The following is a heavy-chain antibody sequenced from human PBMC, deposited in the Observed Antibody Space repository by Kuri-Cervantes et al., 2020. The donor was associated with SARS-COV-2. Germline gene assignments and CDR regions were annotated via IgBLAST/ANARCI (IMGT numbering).Heavy chain of an antibody. CDR3: AKGGGPTDY. CDR2: IGGGGGTT. CDR1: GFTFNSYA. D-gene: IGHD3-10*01. V-gene: IGHV3-23*01. J-gene: IGHJ4*02. Sequence: GGSLRLSCAASGFTFNSYAVSWVRQAPGKGLEWVSSIGGGGGTTYYAVSVKGRFTISRDNSRNTLYLQMNSLRAEDTAVYYCAKGGGPTDYWGQGTLVTVSS.